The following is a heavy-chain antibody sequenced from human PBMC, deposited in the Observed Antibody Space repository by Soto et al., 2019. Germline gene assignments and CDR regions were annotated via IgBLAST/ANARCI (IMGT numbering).Heavy chain of an antibody. D-gene: IGHD5-12*01. CDR2: IIPIFGTA. V-gene: IGHV1-69*01. Sequence: QVQLVQSGAEVKKPGSSVKVSCKASGGTFSSYAISWVRQAPGQGLEWMGGIIPIFGTANYAQKFQGRVTITADEPPSPAYMGLSSLRTEGTAVYFCARAEGRGGYGGGVYYFDYWGQGTLVTVSS. J-gene: IGHJ4*02. CDR1: GGTFSSYA. CDR3: ARAEGRGGYGGGVYYFDY.